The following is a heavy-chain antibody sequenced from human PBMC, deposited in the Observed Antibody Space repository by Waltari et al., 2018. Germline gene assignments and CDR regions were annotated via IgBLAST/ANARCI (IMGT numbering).Heavy chain of an antibody. CDR2: IYHSGGT. Sequence: QVQLQESGPGLVKPSETLSLTCAVSGYSISSGYYWGWIRQPPGKGLAWIGSIYHSGGTYDNPSLKSRVTISVDTSKNQFSLKLSSVTAADTAVYYCARDGVVVVAAAFDYWGQGTLVTVSS. V-gene: IGHV4-38-2*02. CDR1: GYSISSGYY. CDR3: ARDGVVVVAAAFDY. J-gene: IGHJ4*02. D-gene: IGHD2-15*01.